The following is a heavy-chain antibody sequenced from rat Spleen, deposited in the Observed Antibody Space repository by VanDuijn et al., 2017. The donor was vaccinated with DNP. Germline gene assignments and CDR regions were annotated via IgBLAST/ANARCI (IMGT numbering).Heavy chain of an antibody. D-gene: IGHD1-2*01. J-gene: IGHJ2*01. CDR3: ASWAPIAPISTSNY. CDR1: GFTFSHYY. Sequence: EVQLVESGGGLVQPGRSMKLSCAASGFTFSHYYMAWVRQAPTKGLEWVASINTDGGSTYYPDSVKGRFTISRHNAENTVYLQMSSLRSEDTATYYCASWAPIAPISTSNYWGQGVMVTVSS. CDR2: INTDGGST. V-gene: IGHV5-25*01.